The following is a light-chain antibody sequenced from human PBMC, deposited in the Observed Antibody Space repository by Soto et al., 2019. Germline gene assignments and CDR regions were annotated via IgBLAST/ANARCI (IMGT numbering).Light chain of an antibody. CDR1: SSNIGSSS. CDR2: NNN. CDR3: AAWDVTLNGLYV. J-gene: IGLJ1*01. V-gene: IGLV1-44*01. Sequence: VLTQPPSASGTPGQRVTISCSGSSSNIGSSSVNWYQQLPGTAPKLLIYNNNQWPSGVPDRFSGSKSGTSASLAISGLQSEDEADYYCAAWDVTLNGLYVFGTGTKVTVL.